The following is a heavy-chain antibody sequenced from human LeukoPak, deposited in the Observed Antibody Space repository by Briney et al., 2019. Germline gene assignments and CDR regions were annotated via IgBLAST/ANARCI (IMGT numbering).Heavy chain of an antibody. Sequence: ASVKVSCKASGGTFSSYAISWVRQAPGQGLEWMGGIIPIFGTANYAQKFQGRVTITADESTSTAYMELRSLRSDDTAIYYCARDRHYDASTVFDPWGQGTLVTVSS. CDR3: ARDRHYDASTVFDP. V-gene: IGHV1-69*01. CDR1: GGTFSSYA. J-gene: IGHJ5*02. CDR2: IIPIFGTA. D-gene: IGHD3-3*01.